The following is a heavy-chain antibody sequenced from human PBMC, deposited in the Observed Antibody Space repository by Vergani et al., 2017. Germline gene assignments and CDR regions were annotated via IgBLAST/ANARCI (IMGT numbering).Heavy chain of an antibody. CDR1: GFTFSTYA. CDR3: VGEGSYCCSTTCRNPSYVYYYYMDV. Sequence: QVQLVESGGGVVQPGRSLRLSCTSSGFTFSTYALHWVRQAPGKGLEWVAIIYYDGSKKYYADSVKGRFTISRDNSRNTLDLLMSSLSAEDTAIYYCVGEGSYCCSTTCRNPSYVYYYYMDVWGEGTTVTVSS. J-gene: IGHJ6*03. V-gene: IGHV3-33*01. CDR2: IYYDGSKK. D-gene: IGHD2/OR15-2a*01.